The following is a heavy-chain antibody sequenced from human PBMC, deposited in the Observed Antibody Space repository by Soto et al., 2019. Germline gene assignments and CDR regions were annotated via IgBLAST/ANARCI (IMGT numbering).Heavy chain of an antibody. V-gene: IGHV1-69*06. CDR2: IIPIFGTA. CDR1: GGTFSSYA. CDR3: ARDAGAGRYYDSSGWDAFDI. Sequence: QVQLVQSGAEVKKPGSSVKVSCKASGGTFSSYAISWVRQAPGQGLEWMGGIIPIFGTANYAQKFQGRVTITADKSTSTAYMELSSLRSEDTAVYYCARDAGAGRYYDSSGWDAFDIWGQGTMVTVSS. J-gene: IGHJ3*02. D-gene: IGHD3-22*01.